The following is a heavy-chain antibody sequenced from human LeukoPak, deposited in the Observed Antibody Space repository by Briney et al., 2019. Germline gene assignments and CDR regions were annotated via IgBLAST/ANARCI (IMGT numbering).Heavy chain of an antibody. CDR1: GFTFRSYW. CDR3: ARQVGPKTSSNDY. Sequence: PGGSLRLSCAVSGFTFRSYWMHWVRQAPGKGLEWVSYISSSSGTIHYADSVKGRFTISRDNAKNSLYLQMNSLRDEDTAVYYCARQVGPKTSSNDYWGQGTLVTVSS. D-gene: IGHD1-26*01. J-gene: IGHJ4*02. V-gene: IGHV3-48*02. CDR2: ISSSSGTI.